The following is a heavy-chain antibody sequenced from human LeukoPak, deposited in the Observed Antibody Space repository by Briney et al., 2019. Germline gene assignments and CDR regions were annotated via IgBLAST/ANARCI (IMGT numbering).Heavy chain of an antibody. V-gene: IGHV1-18*01. J-gene: IGHJ4*02. CDR1: GYTVTSYG. CDR3: ARFYDYVWGSYRYMYYFDY. D-gene: IGHD3-16*02. CDR2: ISAYNGNT. Sequence: ASVKVSCKASGYTVTSYGISWVRQAPGQGLEWMGWISAYNGNTNYAQKLQGRVTMTRDTSTSTVYMELRSLRSDDRAVYYCARFYDYVWGSYRYMYYFDYWGQGTLVTVSS.